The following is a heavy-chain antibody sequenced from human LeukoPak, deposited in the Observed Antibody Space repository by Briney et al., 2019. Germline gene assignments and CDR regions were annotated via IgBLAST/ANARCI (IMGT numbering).Heavy chain of an antibody. V-gene: IGHV4-34*01. Sequence: SETLSLTCAVYGGSFSGYYWSLIRQPPGKGLEWIGEINHSGSTNYNPSLKSRVTISVDTSKNQFSLKLSSVTAADTAVYYCARATRIFGVVMWGQGTLVTVSS. J-gene: IGHJ4*02. CDR2: INHSGST. CDR1: GGSFSGYY. CDR3: ARATRIFGVVM. D-gene: IGHD3-3*01.